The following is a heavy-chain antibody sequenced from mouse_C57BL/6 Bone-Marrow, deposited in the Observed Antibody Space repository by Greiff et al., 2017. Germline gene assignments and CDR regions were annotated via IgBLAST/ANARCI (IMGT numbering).Heavy chain of an antibody. Sequence: DVKLQESGPGLVKPSQSLSLTCSVTGYSITSGYYWNWIRQFPGNKLEWMGYISYDGSNNSNPSLKNRISITRETSKNQFFLKLNSVTPEDTATYYCARLGWYFDVWGTGTTVTVSS. CDR2: ISYDGSN. J-gene: IGHJ1*03. V-gene: IGHV3-6*01. CDR3: ARLGWYFDV. CDR1: GYSITSGYY. D-gene: IGHD4-1*01.